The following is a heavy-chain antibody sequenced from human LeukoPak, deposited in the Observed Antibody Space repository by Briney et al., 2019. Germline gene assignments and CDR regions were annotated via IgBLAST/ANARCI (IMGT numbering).Heavy chain of an antibody. V-gene: IGHV3-23*01. D-gene: IGHD1-26*01. CDR3: ARVSGIYYGYAFDI. Sequence: GGSLRLSCAASGFTFSSYGMSWVRQAPGKGLEWVSAISGSGGSTYYADSVKGRFTISRDNSKNTLYLEMNSLRAEDTAVYYCARVSGIYYGYAFDIWGQGTMVTVSS. CDR1: GFTFSSYG. J-gene: IGHJ3*02. CDR2: ISGSGGST.